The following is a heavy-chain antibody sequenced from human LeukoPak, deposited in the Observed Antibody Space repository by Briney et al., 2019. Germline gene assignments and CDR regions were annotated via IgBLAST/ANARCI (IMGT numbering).Heavy chain of an antibody. CDR2: ISGSGGST. CDR3: AKGPYCSGGSCDPYNWFDP. V-gene: IGHV3-23*01. D-gene: IGHD2-15*01. Sequence: GGSLRLSCAASGFTFSSYAMSWVRQAPGKGLEWVSAISGSGGSTYYADSVKGRFTISGDNSKNTLYLQMNSLRAEDTAVYYCAKGPYCSGGSCDPYNWFDPWGQGTLVTVSS. J-gene: IGHJ5*02. CDR1: GFTFSSYA.